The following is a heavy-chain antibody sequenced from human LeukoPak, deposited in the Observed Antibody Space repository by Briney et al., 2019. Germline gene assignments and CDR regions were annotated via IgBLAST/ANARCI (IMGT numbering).Heavy chain of an antibody. Sequence: SSTLSLTCTASGGSISSYYWSLIRQPPGERLELSGYIYYSGSTNYNPSLKGRVTISVDTSKNQLSLKRSAVTAADTAVYYCATSQQLVREGAFDIWGQGTMVTVSS. D-gene: IGHD6-13*01. J-gene: IGHJ3*02. CDR1: GGSISSYY. V-gene: IGHV4-59*08. CDR2: IYYSGST. CDR3: ATSQQLVREGAFDI.